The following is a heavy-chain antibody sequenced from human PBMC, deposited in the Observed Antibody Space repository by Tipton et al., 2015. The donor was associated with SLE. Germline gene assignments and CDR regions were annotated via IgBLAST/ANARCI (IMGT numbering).Heavy chain of an antibody. J-gene: IGHJ5*02. CDR2: FYYSGST. V-gene: IGHV4-39*07. CDR3: ARARYCSSTGCYRFDP. D-gene: IGHD2-2*02. CDR1: GGSISSHSSF. Sequence: TLSLTCTVSGGSISSHSSFWGWVRQPPGKGLEWIGLFYYSGSTYSNPSLRSRVTMSVDTSKSHFSLQMSSVTAADTAVYYCARARYCSSTGCYRFDPWGQGTLVTVSS.